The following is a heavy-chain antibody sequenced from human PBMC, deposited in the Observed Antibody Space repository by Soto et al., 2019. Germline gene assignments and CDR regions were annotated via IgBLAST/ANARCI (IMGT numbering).Heavy chain of an antibody. CDR1: GGTFTGNP. D-gene: IGHD6-6*01. J-gene: IGHJ6*02. CDR2: IIPMFGTT. Sequence: SVKVSCKASGGTFTGNPISWVRQAPGRGLEWMGGIIPMFGTTNYAQKFQGRVTITADESTTTAYMELNSLRSEDTAVYYCARENSIASLSYYYGMEVWGQGTTVTVS. V-gene: IGHV1-69*13. CDR3: ARENSIASLSYYYGMEV.